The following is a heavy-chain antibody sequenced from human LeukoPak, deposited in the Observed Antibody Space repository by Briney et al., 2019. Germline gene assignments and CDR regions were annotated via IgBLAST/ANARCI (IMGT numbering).Heavy chain of an antibody. Sequence: GGSLRLSCAASGFTFSNHDMTWIRQAPGKGLEWVSVINYSGVSTNYADSVKGRFTISRDNSKNTLYLQMNSLRAEDTAVYYCAKLRMIVVDGPFDIWGQGTMVTVSS. J-gene: IGHJ3*02. CDR1: GFTFSNHD. V-gene: IGHV3-23*01. D-gene: IGHD3-22*01. CDR3: AKLRMIVVDGPFDI. CDR2: INYSGVST.